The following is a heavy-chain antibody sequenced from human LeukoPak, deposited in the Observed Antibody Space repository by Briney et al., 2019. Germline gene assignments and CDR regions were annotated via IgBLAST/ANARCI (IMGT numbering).Heavy chain of an antibody. CDR2: IYPGDSDT. CDR3: ARHLKYSSGGHWFDP. V-gene: IGHV5-51*01. J-gene: IGHJ5*02. Sequence: GEYLKIYCKGSGYSFNRYWIAWLPPMPGNGLEWMGIIYPGDSDTRYSPSFQGQVTISADKSISTAYLQWSSLKASETAMYYCARHLKYSSGGHWFDPWGQGTLVTVSS. CDR1: GYSFNRYW. D-gene: IGHD2-15*01.